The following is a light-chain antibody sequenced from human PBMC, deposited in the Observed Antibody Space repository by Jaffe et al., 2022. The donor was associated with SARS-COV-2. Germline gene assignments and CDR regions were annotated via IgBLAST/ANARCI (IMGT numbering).Light chain of an antibody. CDR3: QTWDNSAVI. Sequence: SYELTQALSLSVSPGQTATITCSGDKLGDKYVYWYQQKPGQSPVLVIRHDYKRPSEIPERFSGSTSGNTATLTISGTQATDEADYYCQTWDNSAVIFGGGTKLTVL. J-gene: IGLJ2*01. CDR2: HDY. V-gene: IGLV3-1*01. CDR1: KLGDKY.